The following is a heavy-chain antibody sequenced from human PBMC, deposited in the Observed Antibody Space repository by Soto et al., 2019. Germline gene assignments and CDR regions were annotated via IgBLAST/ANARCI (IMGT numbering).Heavy chain of an antibody. Sequence: SETLSLTCTVSGGSVSSGSYYWSWIRQPPGKGLEWIGYIYYSGSTYYNPSLKSRVTISVDTSKNQFSLKLSSVTAADTAVYYCANYYDSSGPLDAFDIWGQGTMVTVSS. J-gene: IGHJ3*02. CDR1: GGSVSSGSYY. CDR2: IYYSGST. CDR3: ANYYDSSGPLDAFDI. V-gene: IGHV4-39*01. D-gene: IGHD3-22*01.